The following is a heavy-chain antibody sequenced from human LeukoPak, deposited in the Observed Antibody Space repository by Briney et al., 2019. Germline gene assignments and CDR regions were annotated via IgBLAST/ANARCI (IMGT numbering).Heavy chain of an antibody. CDR2: IYHSGST. CDR1: GGSISSGGYY. D-gene: IGHD2-2*01. V-gene: IGHV4-30-2*01. CDR3: ARMTGEGRLAVVPAATHNCSAP. J-gene: IGHJ5*02. Sequence: SQTLSLTCTVSGGSISSGGYYWSWIRQPPGKGLEWIGYIYHSGSTYYNPSLKSRVTISVDRSKNQFSLKLSSVTAADTAVYYCARMTGEGRLAVVPAATHNCSAPWGQGPLVPVSS.